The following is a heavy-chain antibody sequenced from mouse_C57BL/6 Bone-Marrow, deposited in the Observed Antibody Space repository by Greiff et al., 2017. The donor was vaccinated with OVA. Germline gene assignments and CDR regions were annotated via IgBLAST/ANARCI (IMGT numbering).Heavy chain of an antibody. D-gene: IGHD3-3*01. CDR3: AKRDTGDFDY. Sequence: VQLQQSGPELVKPGASVKISCKASGYAFSSSWMNWVKQRPGKGLEWIGRIYPGDGDTNYNGKFKGKATLTADKSSSTAYMQLSSLTSEDSAVYFCAKRDTGDFDYWGQGTTLTVSS. V-gene: IGHV1-82*01. J-gene: IGHJ2*01. CDR2: IYPGDGDT. CDR1: GYAFSSSW.